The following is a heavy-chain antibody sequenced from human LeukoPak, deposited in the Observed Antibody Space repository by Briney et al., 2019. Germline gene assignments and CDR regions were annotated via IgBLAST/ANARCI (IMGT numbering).Heavy chain of an antibody. J-gene: IGHJ6*03. D-gene: IGHD1-26*01. CDR3: ATSALEYSGSPEVPNYYYYYYMDV. Sequence: GASVKVSCKASGGTFSSYAISWVRQAPGQGLEWMGGIIPIFGTANYAQKFQGRVTITADKSTSTAYMELSSLRSEDTAVYYCATSALEYSGSPEVPNYYYYYYMDVWGKGTTVTVSS. CDR1: GGTFSSYA. V-gene: IGHV1-69*06. CDR2: IIPIFGTA.